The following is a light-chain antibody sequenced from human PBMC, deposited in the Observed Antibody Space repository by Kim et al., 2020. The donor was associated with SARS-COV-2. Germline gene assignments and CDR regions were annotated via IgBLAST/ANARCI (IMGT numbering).Light chain of an antibody. V-gene: IGKV3-15*01. J-gene: IGKJ5*01. CDR2: GAS. CDR1: QRISTN. Sequence: SPGERATLSCSAVQRISTNLAWFQQKPGQAPRVLIYGASARATGIPARFSGSGSGTEFTLTISNLQSEDFAVYYCQQYAYWRAFGQGTRLEIK. CDR3: QQYAYWRA.